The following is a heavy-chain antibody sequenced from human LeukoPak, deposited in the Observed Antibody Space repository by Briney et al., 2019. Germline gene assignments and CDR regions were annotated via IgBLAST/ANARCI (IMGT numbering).Heavy chain of an antibody. CDR1: GGTFSSYT. Sequence: ASVKVSCKASGGTFSSYTISWVRQAPGQGREWMGRIIPILGIANYAQKFQGRVTITADKSTSTAYMELSSLRSEDTAVYYCARDLLGVVVTAHNWFDPWGQGTLVTVSS. V-gene: IGHV1-69*04. J-gene: IGHJ5*02. CDR3: ARDLLGVVVTAHNWFDP. D-gene: IGHD2-21*02. CDR2: IIPILGIA.